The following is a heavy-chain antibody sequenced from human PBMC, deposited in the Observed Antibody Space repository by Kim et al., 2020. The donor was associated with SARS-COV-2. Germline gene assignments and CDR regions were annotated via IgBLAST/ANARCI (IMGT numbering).Heavy chain of an antibody. CDR3: ARGTLGYCSSTSCYPNYFDY. CDR2: INHSGST. CDR1: GGSFSGYY. Sequence: SETLSLTCAVYGGSFSGYYWSWIRQPPGKGLEWIGEINHSGSTNYNPSLKSRVTISVDTSKNQFSLKLSSVTAADTAVYYCARGTLGYCSSTSCYPNYFDYWGQGTLVTVSS. D-gene: IGHD2-2*01. V-gene: IGHV4-34*01. J-gene: IGHJ4*02.